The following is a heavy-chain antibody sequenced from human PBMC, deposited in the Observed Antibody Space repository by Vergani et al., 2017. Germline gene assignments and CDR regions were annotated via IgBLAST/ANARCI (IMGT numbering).Heavy chain of an antibody. CDR1: GYTFSSYG. J-gene: IGHJ4*02. CDR2: ISTSNGYT. V-gene: IGHV1-18*04. Sequence: QGHLVQSGVEVKKPGASVKVSCKTSGYTFSSYGISWVRQAPGQGPEWLGWISTSNGYTNYAQKFQGRVTMTTDTSTSRAYMELRTLRSDDTAVYYCARDRGSGPDYWGQGTRVTVSS. CDR3: ARDRGSGPDY. D-gene: IGHD6-19*01.